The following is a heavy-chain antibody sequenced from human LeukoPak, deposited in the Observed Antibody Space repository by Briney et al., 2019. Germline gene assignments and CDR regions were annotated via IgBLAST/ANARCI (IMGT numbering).Heavy chain of an antibody. J-gene: IGHJ5*02. CDR2: IFYTGKT. D-gene: IGHD3-22*01. Sequence: SETLSLTCTVSGGSVYTSDYYWGWVRQPPGKGPEWIGDIFYTGKTNYNPSLKSRVSISIDTSKNQFSLKLTSVTAADTAVYYCAVTAGYYYDSSGYYHWGQGTLVTVSS. CDR1: GGSVYTSDYY. CDR3: AVTAGYYYDSSGYYH. V-gene: IGHV4-39*01.